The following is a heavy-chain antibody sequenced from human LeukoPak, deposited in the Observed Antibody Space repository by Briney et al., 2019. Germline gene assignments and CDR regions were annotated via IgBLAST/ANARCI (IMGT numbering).Heavy chain of an antibody. CDR2: ISGSGGST. Sequence: GGSLRLSCAASGFTFSSYAMSWVRQAPGKGLEWVSAISGSGGSTYYADSVKGRFTISRDNSKNTLYLQMNSLRAEDTAVYYCAKRPHSSSWFYNFFDYWGQGTLVTVSS. CDR1: GFTFSSYA. J-gene: IGHJ4*02. CDR3: AKRPHSSSWFYNFFDY. V-gene: IGHV3-23*01. D-gene: IGHD6-13*01.